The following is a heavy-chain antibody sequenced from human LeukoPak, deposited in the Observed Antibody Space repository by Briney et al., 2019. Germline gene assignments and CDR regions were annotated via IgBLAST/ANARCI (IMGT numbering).Heavy chain of an antibody. Sequence: ASVKVSCKASGYTFTGYYIHWVRQAPGQGLEWMGRINPNSGDTNYAQEFLGRVTMTRDTSISTAYMELSRLRSDDTAVYYCARGSIAARSCIDYWGRGTLVTVSS. CDR3: ARGSIAARSCIDY. D-gene: IGHD6-6*01. CDR2: INPNSGDT. V-gene: IGHV1-2*06. J-gene: IGHJ4*02. CDR1: GYTFTGYY.